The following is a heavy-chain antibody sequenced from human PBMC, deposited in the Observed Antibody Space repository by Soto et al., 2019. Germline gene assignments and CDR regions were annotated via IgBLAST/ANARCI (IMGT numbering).Heavy chain of an antibody. J-gene: IGHJ6*02. CDR2: IIPIFGTA. D-gene: IGHD6-13*01. Sequence: SVKVSCKASGGTFSSYAISWVRQAPGQGLEWMGGIIPIFGTANYAQKFQGRVTITADESTSTAYMELSSLRSEDTAVYYCARETIAAAGNDYYYYGTDVWGQGTTVTVSS. V-gene: IGHV1-69*13. CDR1: GGTFSSYA. CDR3: ARETIAAAGNDYYYYGTDV.